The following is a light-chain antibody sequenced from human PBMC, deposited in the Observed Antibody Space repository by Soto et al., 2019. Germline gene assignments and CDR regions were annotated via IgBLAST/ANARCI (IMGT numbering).Light chain of an antibody. J-gene: IGLJ1*01. CDR3: CSYAGSSSYV. CDR2: TVT. V-gene: IGLV2-11*01. Sequence: QAVVTQPRSVSGSPGQSVTISCTGTSSDIGGYNYVSWYQQHPGKAPKLMIYTVTKRPSGVPDRFSGSKSDNTAYLTISGLQADDEADYYCCSYAGSSSYVFGTGTKVTVL. CDR1: SSDIGGYNY.